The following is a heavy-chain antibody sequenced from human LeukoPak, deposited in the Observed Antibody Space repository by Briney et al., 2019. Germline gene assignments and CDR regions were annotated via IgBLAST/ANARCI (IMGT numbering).Heavy chain of an antibody. CDR1: GGTFSSYA. V-gene: IGHV1-69*13. J-gene: IGHJ6*03. D-gene: IGHD3-10*01. CDR3: ARQYYGSGSLTWYYYYMDV. CDR2: IIPIFGTA. Sequence: SVKVSCKASGGTFSSYAISWVRQAPGQGLEWMGGIIPIFGTANYAQKFQGRVTITADESTSTAYMELSSLRSEDTAVYYCARQYYGSGSLTWYYYYMDVWGKGTTVTISS.